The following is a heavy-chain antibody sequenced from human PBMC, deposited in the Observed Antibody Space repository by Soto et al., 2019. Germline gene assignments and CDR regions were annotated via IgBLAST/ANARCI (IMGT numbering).Heavy chain of an antibody. CDR2: ISSSPTCI. J-gene: IGHJ5*02. CDR1: GFTFSTYN. D-gene: IGHD1-26*01. CDR3: AKAWEVNWFDP. V-gene: IGHV3-21*01. Sequence: PGGSLRLSCAASGFTFSTYNMNWVRQAPGKGLEWVSSISSSPTCIYYADSVRGRFTISRDNAKNTLYLQMSSLRADDTAVYYCAKAWEVNWFDPWGQGTLVTVSS.